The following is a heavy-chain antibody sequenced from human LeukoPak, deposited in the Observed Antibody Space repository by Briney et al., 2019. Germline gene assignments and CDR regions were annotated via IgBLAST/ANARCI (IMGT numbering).Heavy chain of an antibody. Sequence: AGGSLRLSCAASGFTFSNYWMHWVRHAPGKGLVWVSRINSDESSTTYADSVKGRFTISRDNAKNTLYLQMNSLRAEDTAVYYCARAGLTWIQIAWYFDLWGRGTLVSVTS. CDR1: GFTFSNYW. J-gene: IGHJ2*01. CDR3: ARAGLTWIQIAWYFDL. D-gene: IGHD5-18*01. CDR2: INSDESST. V-gene: IGHV3-74*01.